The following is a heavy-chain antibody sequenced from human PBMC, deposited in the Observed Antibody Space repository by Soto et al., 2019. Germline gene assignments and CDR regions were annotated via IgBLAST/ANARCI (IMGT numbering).Heavy chain of an antibody. D-gene: IGHD3-10*01. V-gene: IGHV4-4*02. CDR3: ASRVSLIRAVWGFDP. CDR2: IFHSGST. CDR1: GGSISNSNW. Sequence: SETLSLTCAVFGGSISNSNWWTWVRQPPGKGLDWIGEIFHSGSTNYNSSLMGRVTISVDKANNQFSLKLSSVTAADTAVYYCASRVSLIRAVWGFDPWGQGTLVTVSS. J-gene: IGHJ5*02.